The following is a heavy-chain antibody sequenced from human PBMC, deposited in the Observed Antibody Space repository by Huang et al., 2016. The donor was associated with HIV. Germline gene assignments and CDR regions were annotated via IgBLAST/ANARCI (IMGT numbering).Heavy chain of an antibody. V-gene: IGHV4-39*01. CDR1: GDFISSTNYY. CDR3: ASQHIGAAATWF. J-gene: IGHJ4*02. CDR2: VYQSGST. D-gene: IGHD6-13*01. Sequence: QLQLQESGPGQVKPSETLSLTCTVSGDFISSTNYYWGWIRQSPGKGLEWVGSVYQSGSTNYNPSLKSRVTLSVDTSRNQFSLRLNSVTVEDTAVYYCASQHIGAAATWFWGRGTQVAVSS.